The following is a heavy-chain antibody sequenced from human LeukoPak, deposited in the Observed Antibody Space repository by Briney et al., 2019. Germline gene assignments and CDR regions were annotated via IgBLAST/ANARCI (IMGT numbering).Heavy chain of an antibody. Sequence: GGSLRLSCAASGFTFSNYAMNWVRQAPGKGLEWVSAISGSSGNTYYADSVKGRFTISRDNSKNTLYPQMNSLRAEDTAVYYCASASRDLLLWFGELFNWGQGTLVTVSS. D-gene: IGHD3-10*01. CDR2: ISGSSGNT. CDR3: ASASRDLLLWFGELFN. J-gene: IGHJ4*02. CDR1: GFTFSNYA. V-gene: IGHV3-23*01.